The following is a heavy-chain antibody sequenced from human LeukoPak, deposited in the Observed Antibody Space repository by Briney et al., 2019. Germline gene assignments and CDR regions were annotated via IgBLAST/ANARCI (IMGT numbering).Heavy chain of an antibody. CDR3: ARHLAGPPQEAFDI. CDR1: GFTFSSYW. CDR2: IKQDGSEK. V-gene: IGHV3-7*01. J-gene: IGHJ3*02. Sequence: PGGSLRLSCAASGFTFSSYWMSWVRQAPGKGLEWEANIKQDGSEKYYVDSVKGRFTISRDNAKNSLYLQMNSLRAEDTAVYYCARHLAGPPQEAFDIWGQGTMVTVSS.